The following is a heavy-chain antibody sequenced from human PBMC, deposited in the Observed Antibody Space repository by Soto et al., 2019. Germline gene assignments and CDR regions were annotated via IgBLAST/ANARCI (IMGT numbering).Heavy chain of an antibody. V-gene: IGHV1-18*04. J-gene: IGHJ5*01. CDR3: ARDSKWLIINGNWFDS. D-gene: IGHD5-12*01. CDR2: ISGSNGAT. CDR1: GYTFTGYY. Sequence: ASVKVSCKASGYTFTGYYMHWVRQAPGQGLEWMGWISGSNGATKYAQRFQARVTLTTDTSTNTAYMELRSLRLDDTAVYYCARDSKWLIINGNWFDSWGQGTLVTVSS.